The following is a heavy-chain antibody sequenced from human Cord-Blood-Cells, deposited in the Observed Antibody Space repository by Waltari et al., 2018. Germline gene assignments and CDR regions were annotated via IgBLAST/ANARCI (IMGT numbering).Heavy chain of an antibody. Sequence: QVQLQQWGAGLLKPSETLSLTCAVYGGSFSGYYWSWIRQPPGKGLGWIGEINHSGSNDTGTTNNNPSCKSRFTISDDTYKNQFSLKLSSVTAADTAVYYCARALVKNAPFIYQLLSKDNWFDPWGQGTLVTVSS. V-gene: IGHV4-34*01. D-gene: IGHD2-2*01. CDR2: INHSGSNDTGTT. CDR3: ARALVKNAPFIYQLLSKDNWFDP. J-gene: IGHJ5*02. CDR1: GGSFSGYY.